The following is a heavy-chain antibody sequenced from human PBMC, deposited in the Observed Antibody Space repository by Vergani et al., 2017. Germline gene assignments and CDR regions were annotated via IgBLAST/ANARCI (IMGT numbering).Heavy chain of an antibody. CDR1: GGTFSSYT. J-gene: IGHJ6*02. Sequence: QVQLVQSGAEVKKPGSSVKVSCKASGGTFSSYTVTWVRQAPGQGLEWMGRIIPILGIPNYAQKLQGRVTLTADKSTNTAYMELSSLRSEDTAVYYCARDRGTRTYGLDVWGQGTTVTVSS. D-gene: IGHD3-16*01. V-gene: IGHV1-69*08. CDR2: IIPILGIP. CDR3: ARDRGTRTYGLDV.